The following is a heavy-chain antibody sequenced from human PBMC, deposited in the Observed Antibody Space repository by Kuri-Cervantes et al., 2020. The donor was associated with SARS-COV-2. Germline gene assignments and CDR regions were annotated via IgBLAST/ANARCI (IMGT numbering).Heavy chain of an antibody. J-gene: IGHJ4*02. D-gene: IGHD2-15*01. CDR1: GYTFTGYY. V-gene: IGHV1-2*04. CDR2: INPNSGGA. Sequence: ASVKVSCKASGYTFTGYYMHWVRQAPGQGLEWMGWINPNSGGANYAQKFQGWVTMTRDTSISTAYMELSSLRSEDTAVYYCARGGDCSGGSCYNYWGQGTLVTVSS. CDR3: ARGGDCSGGSCYNY.